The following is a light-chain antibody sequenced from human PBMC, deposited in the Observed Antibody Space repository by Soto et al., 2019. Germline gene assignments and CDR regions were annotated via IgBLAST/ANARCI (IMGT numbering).Light chain of an antibody. Sequence: EIVLTQSPATLSLSPGESATLSCRASQSLSHYLAWYQQKPGQPPRLLIYDASHRATGIPVRFGGSGSGTDFTLTISSLEPEDFAVYYCQQRTYSITFGQGTRLEIK. CDR1: QSLSHY. CDR3: QQRTYSIT. J-gene: IGKJ5*01. CDR2: DAS. V-gene: IGKV3-11*01.